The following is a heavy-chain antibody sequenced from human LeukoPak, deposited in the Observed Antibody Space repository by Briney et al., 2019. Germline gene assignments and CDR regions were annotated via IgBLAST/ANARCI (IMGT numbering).Heavy chain of an antibody. D-gene: IGHD3-9*01. V-gene: IGHV3-48*01. CDR1: GFSLSTYS. J-gene: IGHJ4*02. CDR3: VRDKDWAFVY. CDR2: ITIDLSII. Sequence: GGSLRHSCAVSGFSLSTYSMNWVRQAPGKGLEWISHITIDLSIIDYADSVKGRFTISRDKAKNSLYLQMDSLRAEDTAVYYCVRDKDWAFVYWSQGTLIAVSS.